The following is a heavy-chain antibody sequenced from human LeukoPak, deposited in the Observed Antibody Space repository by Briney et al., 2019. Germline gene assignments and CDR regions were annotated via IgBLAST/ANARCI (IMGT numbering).Heavy chain of an antibody. Sequence: SETLSLTCTASGDSISSHYWGWIRQPPGKGLEWIGYIFYIGSTNYNPSLKSRVTMSVDTSKNQFSLELSSVTAADTAVYYCVGYYYDSSGYSWGQGTLVTVS. CDR1: GDSISSHY. V-gene: IGHV4-59*11. J-gene: IGHJ5*02. CDR3: VGYYYDSSGYS. CDR2: IFYIGST. D-gene: IGHD3-22*01.